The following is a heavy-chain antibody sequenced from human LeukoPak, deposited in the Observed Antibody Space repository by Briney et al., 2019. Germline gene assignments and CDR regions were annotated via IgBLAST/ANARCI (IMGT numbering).Heavy chain of an antibody. J-gene: IGHJ5*02. D-gene: IGHD6-19*01. CDR3: ARFEEQWLVRGWFDP. V-gene: IGHV4-59*01. CDR2: IYYSGST. Sequence: SETLSLTCTVSGGSISSYYWSWIRQPPGKGLEWIGYIYYSGSTNHNPSLKSRVTISVDTSKNQFSLKLSSVTAADTAVYYCARFEEQWLVRGWFDPWGQGTLVTVSS. CDR1: GGSISSYY.